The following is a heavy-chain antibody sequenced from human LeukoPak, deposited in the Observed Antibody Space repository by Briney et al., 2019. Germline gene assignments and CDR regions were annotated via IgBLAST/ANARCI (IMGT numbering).Heavy chain of an antibody. CDR2: ISPNSGGT. CDR3: ARDSYGALDY. Sequence: ASVKVSCKASGYTFTGYFIHWVRQAPGQGLEWMGWISPNSGGTNYAQKFQGRVTMTRDTSISTAYMELSRPISDDTAVYYCARDSYGALDYWGQGTLVTVSS. V-gene: IGHV1-2*02. CDR1: GYTFTGYF. D-gene: IGHD1-26*01. J-gene: IGHJ4*02.